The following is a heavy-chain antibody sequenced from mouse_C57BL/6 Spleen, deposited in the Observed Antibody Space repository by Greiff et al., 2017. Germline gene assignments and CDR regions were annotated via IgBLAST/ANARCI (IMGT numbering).Heavy chain of an antibody. V-gene: IGHV1-52*01. CDR2: IDPSDSET. Sequence: VQLQQPGAELVRPGSSVKLSCKASGYTFTSYWMHWVKQRPIQGLEWIGNIDPSDSETHYNQKFKDKATLTVDKSSSTAYMQLSSLTSEDSAVYYCAGGFYDYDEAWFAYWGQGTLVTVSA. J-gene: IGHJ3*01. CDR3: AGGFYDYDEAWFAY. CDR1: GYTFTSYW. D-gene: IGHD2-4*01.